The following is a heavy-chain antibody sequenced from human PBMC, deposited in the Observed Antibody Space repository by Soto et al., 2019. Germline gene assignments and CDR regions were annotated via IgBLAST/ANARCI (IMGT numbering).Heavy chain of an antibody. CDR1: NGSISSSDYY. Sequence: SETLSLTCTVSNGSISSSDYYWGWIRQPPGKGLEWIATIYYSGSIYYNPSLKGRISISVDRSKNQFSLRLSSVTAADTGKYYCARLVYDSRLNYLYFDHWGQGTLVTVSS. D-gene: IGHD3-22*01. J-gene: IGHJ4*02. CDR3: ARLVYDSRLNYLYFDH. V-gene: IGHV4-39*07. CDR2: IYYSGSI.